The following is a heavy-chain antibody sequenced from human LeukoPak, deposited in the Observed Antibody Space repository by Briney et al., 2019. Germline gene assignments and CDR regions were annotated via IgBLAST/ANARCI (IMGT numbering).Heavy chain of an antibody. Sequence: SETLSLICTTSGAPISRFYWSWVRQPPGKGLEWIGNIYNGVPTFFNPSLKSRVTLSVDTSKTQFSFQLASVTAVDTAVYYCVQTTGWPGFDYWGQGILVTVSS. V-gene: IGHV4-4*09. J-gene: IGHJ4*02. CDR2: IYNGVPT. CDR1: GAPISRFY. D-gene: IGHD6-19*01. CDR3: VQTTGWPGFDY.